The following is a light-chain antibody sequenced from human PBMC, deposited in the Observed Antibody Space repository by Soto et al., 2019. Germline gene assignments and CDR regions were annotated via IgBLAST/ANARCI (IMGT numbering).Light chain of an antibody. J-gene: IGKJ1*01. CDR2: DAS. CDR3: QHYGSSPWT. V-gene: IGKV3-20*01. CDR1: QTVSGSY. Sequence: EIVLTQSAGTLSLSPGERATLSCRASQTVSGSYLAWFQQKPGQAPRLLIYDASTRAAGVPDRFSGSGSGTDFSLTINRLEPEDFAVYYCQHYGSSPWTFGQVTKVEIK.